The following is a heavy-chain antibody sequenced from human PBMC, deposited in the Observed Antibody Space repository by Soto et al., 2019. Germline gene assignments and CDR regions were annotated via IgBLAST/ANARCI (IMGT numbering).Heavy chain of an antibody. Sequence: GGSLRLSCAASGFTFSDYAMSWVRQAPGKGLEWVSGISDNGGTTYDADSVKGRFTISRDNSKNTLYLQMNSLRVEDTAVYYCARHSGVAEDGTDWGQGTLVTVSS. CDR3: ARHSGVAEDGTD. CDR1: GFTFSDYA. CDR2: ISDNGGTT. V-gene: IGHV3-23*01. J-gene: IGHJ1*01. D-gene: IGHD6-13*01.